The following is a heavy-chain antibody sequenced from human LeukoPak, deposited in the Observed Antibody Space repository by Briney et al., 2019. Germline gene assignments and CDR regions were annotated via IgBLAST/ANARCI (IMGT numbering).Heavy chain of an antibody. CDR1: GFTFSSYG. CDR2: ISYDGSNK. V-gene: IGHV3-30*18. D-gene: IGHD3-10*01. Sequence: GGSLRLSCAASGFTFSSYGMHWVRQAPGKGLEWVAVISYDGSNKYYADSVKDRFTISRDNSKNTLYLQMNSLRAEDTAVYYCAKDLRAYYYGSGSFDYWGQGTLVTVSS. CDR3: AKDLRAYYYGSGSFDY. J-gene: IGHJ4*02.